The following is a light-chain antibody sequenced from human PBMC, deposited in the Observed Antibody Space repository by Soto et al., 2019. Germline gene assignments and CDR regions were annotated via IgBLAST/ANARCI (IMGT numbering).Light chain of an antibody. V-gene: IGKV3-20*01. J-gene: IGKJ5*01. Sequence: EIVLTQSPGTLSLSPGERATLSCRASQSVSSSDLAWYQQKPGQAPRLLIYGVSSRATDIPDRFSGSGSGTDFTLTISRLEPEDFAVYYCQQYGSAITFGQGTRLEI. CDR1: QSVSSSD. CDR3: QQYGSAIT. CDR2: GVS.